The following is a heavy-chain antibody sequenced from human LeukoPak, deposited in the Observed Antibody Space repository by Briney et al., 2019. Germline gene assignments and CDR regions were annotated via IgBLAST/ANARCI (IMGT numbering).Heavy chain of an antibody. D-gene: IGHD6-13*01. CDR2: IRYDGSNI. Sequence: GGSLRLSCATSGFTFSSYGMHWVRQAPGKGLEWVAFIRYDGSNIHYADSVKGRFTVFRDNSKNTLYLQMNSLRPEDTAVYYCAKMGSSWQFDYWGRGTLVTVSS. J-gene: IGHJ4*02. V-gene: IGHV3-30*02. CDR1: GFTFSSYG. CDR3: AKMGSSWQFDY.